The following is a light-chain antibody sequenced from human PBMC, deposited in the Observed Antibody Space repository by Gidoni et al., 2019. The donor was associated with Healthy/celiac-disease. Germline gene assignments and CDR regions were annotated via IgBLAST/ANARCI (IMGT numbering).Light chain of an antibody. CDR3: QKYSSARQYT. CDR2: DAS. J-gene: IGKJ2*01. Sequence: DIQMTPSPSSLSASVGDRVTLTCLASQGLVNYVAWYQQKPGKVPKLLIYDASTLQSGVPSRCSGSGSGTDFTLTISSMQPEDVATYYCQKYSSARQYTFGQGTKLEIK. CDR1: QGLVNY. V-gene: IGKV1-27*01.